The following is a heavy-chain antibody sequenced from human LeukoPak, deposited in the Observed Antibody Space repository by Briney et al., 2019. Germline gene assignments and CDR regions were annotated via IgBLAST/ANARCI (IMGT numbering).Heavy chain of an antibody. Sequence: GGSLRLSCAASGFTFSSYDMTWVRQAPGKGLEWVSAISGSGSRTYYADSVKGRFTISRDNSKNMVWLQINSPTAEDTATYYCAKDGNWARFEDWGQGTLVTVSS. D-gene: IGHD7-27*01. J-gene: IGHJ4*02. CDR3: AKDGNWARFED. V-gene: IGHV3-23*01. CDR1: GFTFSSYD. CDR2: ISGSGSRT.